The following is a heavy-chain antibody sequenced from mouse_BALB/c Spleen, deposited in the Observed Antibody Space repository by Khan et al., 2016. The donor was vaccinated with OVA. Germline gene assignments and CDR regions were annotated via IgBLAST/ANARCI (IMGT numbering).Heavy chain of an antibody. V-gene: IGHV3-2*02. D-gene: IGHD1-2*01. J-gene: IGHJ2*01. CDR1: GYSITSGYG. Sequence: EVELVESGPGLVKPSQSLSLTCTVTGYSITSGYGWNWIRQPPGNKLEWMGYISYSGSTNYNPSLKSRISITRDTAKNQFFLQLNSVTTEDTATYYCARTARIKYWGQGTTLTVSS. CDR2: ISYSGST. CDR3: ARTARIKY.